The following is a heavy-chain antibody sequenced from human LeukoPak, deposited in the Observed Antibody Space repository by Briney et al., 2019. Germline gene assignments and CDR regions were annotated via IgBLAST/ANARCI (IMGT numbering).Heavy chain of an antibody. CDR3: ARRGESANYGDYRFDY. D-gene: IGHD4-17*01. CDR1: GFTFSTYW. Sequence: GGSLRLSCAASGFTFSTYWMTWVRQAPGKGLGWVANINQDGSQKYYVDSVKGRFTISRDNAKNSLSLQVNSLRAEDTAVYYCARRGESANYGDYRFDYWGQGTLVTVSS. V-gene: IGHV3-7*03. J-gene: IGHJ4*02. CDR2: INQDGSQK.